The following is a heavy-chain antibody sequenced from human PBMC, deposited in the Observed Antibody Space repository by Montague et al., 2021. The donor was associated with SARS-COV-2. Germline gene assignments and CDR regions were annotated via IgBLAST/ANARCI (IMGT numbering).Heavy chain of an antibody. V-gene: IGHV4-39*01. J-gene: IGHJ2*01. CDR2: IWQSGIT. CDR1: GGSMSDSNYY. CDR3: ARQWEFRGGDWHFDL. D-gene: IGHD1-26*01. Sequence: SDTLSLTCSVSGGSMSDSNYYWGWIRQSPGKGLEWIGSIWQSGITYYNASLKSRVTISVDTSKNQVSLKLTSVTAADAAVYYCARQWEFRGGDWHFDLWGRGTRVTVSS.